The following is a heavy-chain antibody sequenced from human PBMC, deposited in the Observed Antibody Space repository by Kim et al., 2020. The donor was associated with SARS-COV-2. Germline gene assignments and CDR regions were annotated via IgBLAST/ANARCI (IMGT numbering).Heavy chain of an antibody. V-gene: IGHV1-46*01. CDR3: ARDTTSGYCSGGSCPKEVDYYMDV. J-gene: IGHJ6*03. CDR1: GYTFTSYY. CDR2: INPSGGST. D-gene: IGHD2-15*01. Sequence: ASVKVSCKASGYTFTSYYMHWVRQAPGQGLEWMGIINPSGGSTSYAQKFQGRVTMTRDTSTSTVYMELSSLRSEDTAVYYCARDTTSGYCSGGSCPKEVDYYMDVWGKGTTVTVSS.